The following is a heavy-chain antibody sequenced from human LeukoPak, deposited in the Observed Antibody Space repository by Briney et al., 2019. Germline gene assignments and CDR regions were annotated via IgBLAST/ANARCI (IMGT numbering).Heavy chain of an antibody. V-gene: IGHV4-39*07. J-gene: IGHJ5*02. D-gene: IGHD3-22*01. CDR3: ARDRGVTMIVVAPSWFDP. Sequence: SDTLSLTCTVSGGSISSSSYYWGWIRQPPGKGLEWIGSIYYSGSTYYNPSLKSRVTISVDTSKNQFSLKLSSVTAADTAVYYCARDRGVTMIVVAPSWFDPWGQGTLVTVSS. CDR2: IYYSGST. CDR1: GGSISSSSYY.